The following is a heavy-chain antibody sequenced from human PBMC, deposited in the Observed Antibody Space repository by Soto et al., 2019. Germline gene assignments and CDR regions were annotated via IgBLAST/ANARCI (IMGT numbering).Heavy chain of an antibody. V-gene: IGHV4-59*01. CDR2: IYYSGNI. CDR1: GGSISNYY. D-gene: IGHD1-26*01. Sequence: QVQLQESGPGLVKPSETLSLTCTVSGGSISNYYWNWIRQPPGKGLEWIGHIYYSGNINYNPSLKSRGTITVDTSKTQFSLRLTSVTAADTAVYYCATEGWELPRGGSAQFDYWGQGTLVTVSS. CDR3: ATEGWELPRGGSAQFDY. J-gene: IGHJ4*02.